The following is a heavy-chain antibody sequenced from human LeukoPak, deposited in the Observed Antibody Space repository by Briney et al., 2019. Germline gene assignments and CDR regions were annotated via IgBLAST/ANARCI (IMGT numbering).Heavy chain of an antibody. CDR2: INHSGST. CDR1: GGSFSGYY. J-gene: IGHJ4*02. CDR3: ARTIRILDY. V-gene: IGHV4-34*01. D-gene: IGHD3-9*01. Sequence: SETLSLTCAVYGGSFSGYYWSWIRQPPGKGLEWIGEINHSGSTNYNPSLKSRVTISVDTSKNQFSLKLSSVTAADTAVYYCARTIRILDYWGQGTLVTVSS.